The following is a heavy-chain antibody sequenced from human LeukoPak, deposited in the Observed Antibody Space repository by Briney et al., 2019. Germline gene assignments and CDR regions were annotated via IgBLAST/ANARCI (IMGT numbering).Heavy chain of an antibody. V-gene: IGHV1-69*06. CDR1: GGTFSSYA. D-gene: IGHD5-24*01. J-gene: IGHJ4*02. CDR2: IIPIFGTA. CDR3: ARGSRNGYNSWYYFDY. Sequence: SVKVSCKASGGTFSSYAISWVRQAPGQGLEWMGGIIPIFGTANYAQKFQGRVTITADKSTSTAYMELSSLRSEDTAVYYCARGSRNGYNSWYYFDYWGQGTLVTVSS.